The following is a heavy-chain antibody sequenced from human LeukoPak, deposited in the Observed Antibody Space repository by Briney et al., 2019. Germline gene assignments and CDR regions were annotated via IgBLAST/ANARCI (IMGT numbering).Heavy chain of an antibody. CDR1: GFIFSSYG. J-gene: IGHJ4*02. CDR3: AKEELPRLWSLGY. V-gene: IGHV3-30*02. D-gene: IGHD1-26*01. CDR2: IRYDGSNK. Sequence: GGSLRLSCAASGFIFSSYGMHWVRQAPGKGLEWVAFIRYDGSNKYYADSVKGRFTISRDNSKSTLYLQMNSLRAEDTAVYYCAKEELPRLWSLGYWGQGTLVTVSS.